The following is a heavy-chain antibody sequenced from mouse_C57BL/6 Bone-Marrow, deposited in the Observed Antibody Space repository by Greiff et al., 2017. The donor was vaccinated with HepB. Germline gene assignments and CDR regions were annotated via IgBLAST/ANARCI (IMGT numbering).Heavy chain of an antibody. CDR3: AMGYGSSSYYYAMDY. CDR2: IHPSDSDT. J-gene: IGHJ4*01. V-gene: IGHV1-74*01. Sequence: VQLQQPGAELVKPGASVKVSCKASGYTFTSYWMHWVKQRPGQGLEWIGRIHPSDSDTNYNQKFKGKATLTVDKSSSTAYMQLSSLTSEDSAVYYCAMGYGSSSYYYAMDYWGQGTSVTVSS. CDR1: GYTFTSYW. D-gene: IGHD1-1*01.